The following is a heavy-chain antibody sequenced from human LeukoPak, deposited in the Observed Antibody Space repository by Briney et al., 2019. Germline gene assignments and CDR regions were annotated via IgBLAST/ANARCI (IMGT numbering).Heavy chain of an antibody. Sequence: ASVKVSCKASGYTFTGYYMHWVRQAPGQGLKWMGRINPNSGGTNYAQKFQGRVTMTRDTSNSTAYMELSRLRSDDTAVYHLARAGRRPNIVVVAAAMRSWFDPWGEGTLVTVSS. CDR1: GYTFTGYY. J-gene: IGHJ5*02. V-gene: IGHV1-2*06. CDR3: ARAGRRPNIVVVAAAMRSWFDP. CDR2: INPNSGGT. D-gene: IGHD2-2*01.